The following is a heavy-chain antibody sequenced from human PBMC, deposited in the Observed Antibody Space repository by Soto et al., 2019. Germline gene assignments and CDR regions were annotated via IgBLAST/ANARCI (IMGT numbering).Heavy chain of an antibody. CDR3: AGYNWNYYFDP. CDR1: GGSISSSSYY. V-gene: IGHV4-61*05. CDR2: IYHSGST. J-gene: IGHJ5*02. Sequence: SETLSLTCTVSGGSISSSSYYWAWLRQPPGKGLEWIGHIYHSGSTIYNPSLKSRVTISIDTSKSQFSLNLNSMTAADTAVYYCAGYNWNYYFDPWGQGTLVTVSS. D-gene: IGHD1-7*01.